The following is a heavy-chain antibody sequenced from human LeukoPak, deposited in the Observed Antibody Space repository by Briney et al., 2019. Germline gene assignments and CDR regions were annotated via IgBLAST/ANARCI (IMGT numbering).Heavy chain of an antibody. V-gene: IGHV5-51*01. D-gene: IGHD6-19*01. J-gene: IGHJ3*02. CDR1: GYSFTSYW. CDR3: AISSGWYEDAFDI. CDR2: IYPGDSDT. Sequence: GESLKISCKGSGYSFTSYWIGWVRQMPGIGLEWMGIIYPGDSDTRYSPSFQGQVTISADKSISTAYLQWSSLKASDTAMYYCAISSGWYEDAFDIWGQGTMVTVSS.